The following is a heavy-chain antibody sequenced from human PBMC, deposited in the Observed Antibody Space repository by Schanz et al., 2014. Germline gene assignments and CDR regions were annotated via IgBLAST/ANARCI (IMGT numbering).Heavy chain of an antibody. CDR3: ARDGYSVVVISPTESFDI. Sequence: VQLVESGGGVVQPGRSLRLSCAASTFTFDHYAMTWVRQAPGKGLEWVAFINSDGTKRFYADSVKSRFTISRDNSRNTLYLQMNSLRAEDTAVYYCARDGYSVVVISPTESFDIWGQGTMVTVSP. V-gene: IGHV3-33*08. CDR2: INSDGTKR. D-gene: IGHD2-21*01. J-gene: IGHJ3*02. CDR1: TFTFDHYA.